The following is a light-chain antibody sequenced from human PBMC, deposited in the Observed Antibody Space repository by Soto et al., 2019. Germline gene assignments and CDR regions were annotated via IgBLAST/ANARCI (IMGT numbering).Light chain of an antibody. Sequence: EIVLTQSPATLSVSPGESATLFCRASQSVSSNLAWYQHKAGQAPRLLIYVASTRATGVPDRFSGSGSGTEFSLTISSLQSEDFAVYYCQQFNNRPPWTLGQGTKVDLK. CDR3: QQFNNRPPWT. V-gene: IGKV3-15*01. J-gene: IGKJ1*01. CDR1: QSVSSN. CDR2: VAS.